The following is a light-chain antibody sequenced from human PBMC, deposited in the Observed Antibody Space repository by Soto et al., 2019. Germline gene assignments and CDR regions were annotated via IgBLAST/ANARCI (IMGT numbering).Light chain of an antibody. CDR3: QAWDSSIPYV. J-gene: IGLJ1*01. CDR1: KLGDKY. V-gene: IGLV3-1*01. Sequence: SYELTQPPSVSVSPGQTASITCSGDKLGDKYACWYQQKPGQSPVLVIYQDNKRPSGIPERFSGSNSGNTATLTISGTQAMDEADYYCQAWDSSIPYVFGTGTKLTVL. CDR2: QDN.